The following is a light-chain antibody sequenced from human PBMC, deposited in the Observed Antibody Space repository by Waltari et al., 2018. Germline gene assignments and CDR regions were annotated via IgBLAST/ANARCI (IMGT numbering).Light chain of an antibody. CDR1: ALPNKY. J-gene: IGLJ3*02. CDR2: EDT. Sequence: SYELTQPPSVSVSPGHTARITCSGEALPNKYAYWYRQKAGQAPVLVIYEDTKRPSGIPGRFYASNSGAVATLTITGAQVEDEADYYCYSTDYTGNYWVFGGGTKLTVL. V-gene: IGLV3-10*01. CDR3: YSTDYTGNYWV.